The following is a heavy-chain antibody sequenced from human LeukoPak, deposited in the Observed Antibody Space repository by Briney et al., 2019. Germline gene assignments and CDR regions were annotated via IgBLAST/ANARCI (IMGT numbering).Heavy chain of an antibody. D-gene: IGHD3-22*01. J-gene: IGHJ4*02. Sequence: SETLSLTCAVYGGSFSGYYWSWIRQPPGKGLEWIGEINHSGSTNYNPSLKSRVTISVDTSKNQFSLKLSSVTAADTAVYYCARHHHYYDSSGYGMGLDYWGQGTLVTVSS. CDR3: ARHHHYYDSSGYGMGLDY. CDR1: GGSFSGYY. V-gene: IGHV4-34*01. CDR2: INHSGST.